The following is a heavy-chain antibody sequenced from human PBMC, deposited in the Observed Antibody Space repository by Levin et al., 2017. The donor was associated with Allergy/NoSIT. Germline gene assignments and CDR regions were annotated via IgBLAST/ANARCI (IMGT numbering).Heavy chain of an antibody. CDR1: GILFSSYD. V-gene: IGHV3-21*01. J-gene: IGHJ6*02. D-gene: IGHD3-22*01. Sequence: GEALKISCAASGILFSSYDMNWVRQAPGKGLEWVSSISAGGNYIYYADSVKGRFTISRDNAKNSLFLQMNSLRAEDTAVYYCASWAMYHYDRSAFDYFYYAMDVWGQGTTVTVSS. CDR3: ASWAMYHYDRSAFDYFYYAMDV. CDR2: ISAGGNYI.